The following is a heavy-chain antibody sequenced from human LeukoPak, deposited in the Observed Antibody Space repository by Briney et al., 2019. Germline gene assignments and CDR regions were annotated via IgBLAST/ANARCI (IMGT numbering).Heavy chain of an antibody. CDR1: GYTFTGYY. V-gene: IGHV1-2*02. CDR3: ARDRAVAAINWFDP. D-gene: IGHD2-21*02. J-gene: IGHJ5*02. CDR2: INPNSGGT. Sequence: ASVKVSCKASGYTFTGYYMHWVRQAPGQGLEWMGLINPNSGGTNYAQKFQGRVTMTRDTSISTAYMELSRLRSDDTAVYYCARDRAVAAINWFDPWGQGTLVTVSS.